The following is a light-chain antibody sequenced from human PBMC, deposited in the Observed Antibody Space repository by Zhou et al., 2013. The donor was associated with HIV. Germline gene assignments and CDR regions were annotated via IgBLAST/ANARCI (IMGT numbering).Light chain of an antibody. CDR3: QQYDNLPRPPIT. CDR2: DAS. J-gene: IGKJ5*01. CDR1: QDISNY. V-gene: IGKV1-33*01. Sequence: IQMTQSPSSLSASVRDRVTITCQASQDISNYLNWYQQKPGKAPKLLIYDASNLETGVPSRFSGSGSGTDFTFTISSLQPEDIATYYCQQYDNLPRPPITFGQGTRLEIK.